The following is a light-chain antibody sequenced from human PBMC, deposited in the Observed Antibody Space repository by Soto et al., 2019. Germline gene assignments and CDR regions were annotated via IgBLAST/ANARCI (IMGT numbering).Light chain of an antibody. CDR1: ESIARH. V-gene: IGKV1-39*01. J-gene: IGKJ5*01. Sequence: DIQMTQSPSSLSASVGARVTITCRASESIARHLNWYQQKTGKAPKLLIYAASSLQNGVPSRFRGGGSGTDFTLTISDLQPEDFATYYCQQTYSTLSITFGQGTRLEIK. CDR2: AAS. CDR3: QQTYSTLSIT.